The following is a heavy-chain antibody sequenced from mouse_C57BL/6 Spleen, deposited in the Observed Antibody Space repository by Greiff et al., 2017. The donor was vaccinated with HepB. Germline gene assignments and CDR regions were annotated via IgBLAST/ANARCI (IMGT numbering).Heavy chain of an antibody. D-gene: IGHD1-1*01. CDR3: VPYYGSSGRRYFDV. V-gene: IGHV1-26*01. CDR1: GYTFTDYY. J-gene: IGHJ1*03. Sequence: EVQLQQSGPELVKPGASVKISCKASGYTFTDYYMNWVKQSHGKSLEWIGDINPNNGGTSYNQKFKGKATLTVDKSSSTAYMELRSLTSEDSAVYYCVPYYGSSGRRYFDVWGTGTTVTVSS. CDR2: INPNNGGT.